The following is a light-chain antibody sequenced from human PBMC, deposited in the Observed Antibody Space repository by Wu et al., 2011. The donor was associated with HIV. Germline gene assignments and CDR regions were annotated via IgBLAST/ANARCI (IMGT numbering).Light chain of an antibody. CDR3: QQRSNSPLT. V-gene: IGKV3-11*01. CDR1: QSLATY. CDR2: DAS. Sequence: EIVLTQSPATLSLSPGERATLSCRASQSLATYLAWYQHKPGQAPRLLIYDASNRATGIPARFRGSGSGTDFTLTISSLDPEDFAVYYCQQRSNSPLTFGQGTRLEI. J-gene: IGKJ5*01.